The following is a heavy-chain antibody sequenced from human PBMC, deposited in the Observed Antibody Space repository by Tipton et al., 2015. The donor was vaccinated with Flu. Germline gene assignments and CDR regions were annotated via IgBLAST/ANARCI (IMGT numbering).Heavy chain of an antibody. J-gene: IGHJ5*02. CDR2: TFHSGNT. V-gene: IGHV4-38-2*01. CDR3: ARRDYSNYVSEPKNWFDP. Sequence: VKPSETLSLTCVVSGYSIRSSNYYWGWIRQPPGKGLEWIGNTFHSGNTYHNPSLKSRVTISVDTSKNQFSLKLSSVTAADTAVYFCARRDYSNYVSEPKNWFDPWGQGTLVTVSS. D-gene: IGHD4-11*01. CDR1: GYSIRSSNYY.